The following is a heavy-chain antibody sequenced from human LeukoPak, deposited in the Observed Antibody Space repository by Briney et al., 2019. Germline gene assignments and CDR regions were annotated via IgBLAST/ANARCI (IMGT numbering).Heavy chain of an antibody. CDR3: ARRRADLYYDILTGYYLGGFDP. CDR1: GYSFTSYW. J-gene: IGHJ5*02. CDR2: IYPGDSDT. D-gene: IGHD3-9*01. V-gene: IGHV5-51*01. Sequence: GESLKISCKGSGYSFTSYWIGWVRQMPGKGLEWMGIIYPGDSDTRYSPSFQGQVTISADKSISTAYLQWSSLKASDTAMYYCARRRADLYYDILTGYYLGGFDPWGQRTLVTVSS.